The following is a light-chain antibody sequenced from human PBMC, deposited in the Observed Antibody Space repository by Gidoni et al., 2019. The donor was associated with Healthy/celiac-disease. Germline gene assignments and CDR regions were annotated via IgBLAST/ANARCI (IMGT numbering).Light chain of an antibody. CDR3: QQRSNCLT. CDR2: DAS. V-gene: IGKV3-11*01. Sequence: PSTLSLSPGESATLACRASQSVSSYLAWYQQKPGQATRLLIYDASNRATGIPARFSGSGSGTDFTLTISSLEPEDFAVYYCQQRSNCLTFGQGTRLEIK. J-gene: IGKJ5*01. CDR1: QSVSSY.